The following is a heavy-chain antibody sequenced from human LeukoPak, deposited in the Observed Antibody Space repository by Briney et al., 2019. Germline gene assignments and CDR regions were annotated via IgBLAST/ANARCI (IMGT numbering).Heavy chain of an antibody. CDR3: ARDESSGPFNWFDP. CDR2: IIPIFGTA. D-gene: IGHD6-19*01. CDR1: GGTFSSYA. J-gene: IGHJ5*02. Sequence: SVKVSCKASGGTFSSYAISWVRQAPGQGLEWMGGIIPIFGTANYAQKFQGRVTITADKSTSTAYMELSSLRSEDTAVYYCARDESSGPFNWFDPWGQGTLVTVSS. V-gene: IGHV1-69*06.